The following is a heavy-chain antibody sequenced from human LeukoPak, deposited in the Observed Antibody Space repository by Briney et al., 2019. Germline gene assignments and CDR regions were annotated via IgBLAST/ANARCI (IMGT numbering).Heavy chain of an antibody. CDR1: GFTFSDHY. CDR2: SRNEGHSYST. CDR3: VALLRGIGY. D-gene: IGHD3-10*01. J-gene: IGHJ4*02. V-gene: IGHV3-72*01. Sequence: GGSLRLSCAVSGFTFSDHYMDWVRQAPGKGLEWIGRSRNEGHSYSTDFAASVRGRASLSRDHSRNSLYLQINSLRTDDTAVYYCVALLRGIGYWGQGTLVTVSS.